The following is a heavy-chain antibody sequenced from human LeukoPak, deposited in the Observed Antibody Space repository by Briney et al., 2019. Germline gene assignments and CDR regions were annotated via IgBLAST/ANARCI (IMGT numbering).Heavy chain of an antibody. V-gene: IGHV4-59*13. CDR1: GGSISGYY. J-gene: IGHJ5*02. CDR3: ARGNTALYPDH. D-gene: IGHD2-8*01. Sequence: SETLSLTCTVSGGSISGYYWSWIRQPPGKGLECIGNMYYSGSAVYNPSLKSRVTISVDTSKNQFSLRLTSVTAADTAVYYCARGNTALYPDHWGQGTLVTVSS. CDR2: MYYSGSA.